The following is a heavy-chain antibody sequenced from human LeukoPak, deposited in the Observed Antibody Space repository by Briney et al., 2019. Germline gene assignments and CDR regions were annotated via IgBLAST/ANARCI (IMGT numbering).Heavy chain of an antibody. J-gene: IGHJ6*03. CDR1: GYSISSGYF. Sequence: SETLSLTCTVSGYSISSGYFWGWMRPPPGKGLEWIGSIYQSETAHYNPSLKSRVTISVDTSKNQFSLKLRSVTAADTAVYYCARVLRATYYDILTTDYYYYYMDVWGKGTTVTISS. CDR2: IYQSETA. V-gene: IGHV4-38-2*02. CDR3: ARVLRATYYDILTTDYYYYYMDV. D-gene: IGHD3-9*01.